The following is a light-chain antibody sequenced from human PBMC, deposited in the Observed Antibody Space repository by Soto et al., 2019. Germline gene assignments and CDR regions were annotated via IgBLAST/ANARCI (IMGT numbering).Light chain of an antibody. CDR1: QSVGKY. Sequence: EIVMTQSPATLSLSPGERATLSCRASQSVGKYLVWYQQKPGQAPRLLIYDASNRAPGIPARFSGSGSGTDFTLTISSLQPDDFATYYCQQYNSYSFGQGTKVDIK. CDR3: QQYNSYS. J-gene: IGKJ1*01. CDR2: DAS. V-gene: IGKV3-11*01.